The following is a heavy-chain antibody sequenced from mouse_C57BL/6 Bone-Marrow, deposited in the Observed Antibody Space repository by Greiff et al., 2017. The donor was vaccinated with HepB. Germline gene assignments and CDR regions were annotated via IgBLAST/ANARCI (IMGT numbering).Heavy chain of an antibody. J-gene: IGHJ3*01. V-gene: IGHV1-82*01. CDR3: ARWDDGYYGAY. CDR2: IYPGDGDT. Sequence: QVQLQQSGPELVKPGASVKISCKASGYAFSSSWMNWVKQRPGKGLEWIGRIYPGDGDTNYNGKFKGKATLTADKSSSTAYMQLSSLTSEDSAVYCCARWDDGYYGAYWGQGTLVTVSA. CDR1: GYAFSSSW. D-gene: IGHD2-3*01.